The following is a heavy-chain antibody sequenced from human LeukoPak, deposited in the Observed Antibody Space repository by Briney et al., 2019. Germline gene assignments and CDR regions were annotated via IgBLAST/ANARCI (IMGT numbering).Heavy chain of an antibody. CDR2: TYYRSNWGH. CDR3: ARARLHHNYGSGTSFDY. Sequence: SQTLSPTCAISGDSFSSNTAAWNWIRQSPSRGLEWLGRTYYRSNWGHDYAVSVQGRITINPDTSKNHFSLQLHSVTPEDTAVYFCARARLHHNYGSGTSFDYWGQGTLVTVSS. V-gene: IGHV6-1*01. J-gene: IGHJ4*02. CDR1: GDSFSSNTAA. D-gene: IGHD3-10*01.